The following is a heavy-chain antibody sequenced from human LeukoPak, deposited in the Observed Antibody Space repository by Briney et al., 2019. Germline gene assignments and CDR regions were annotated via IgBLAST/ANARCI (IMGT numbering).Heavy chain of an antibody. V-gene: IGHV3-23*01. CDR2: ISGSGGST. CDR1: GFTFSSYA. CDR3: ARGKSAGI. J-gene: IGHJ4*02. Sequence: GGSLRLSCAASGFTFSSYAMSWVRQAPGKGLDWVSTISGSGGSTYYADSVKGRFTISRDNANDTLYLQMNSLRAEDTAMYYCARGKSAGIWGQGTLVTVSS.